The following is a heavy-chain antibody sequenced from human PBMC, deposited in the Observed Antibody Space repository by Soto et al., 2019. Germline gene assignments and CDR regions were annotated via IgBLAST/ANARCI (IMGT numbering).Heavy chain of an antibody. Sequence: SETLSLTCTVSGGSISSGGYYWSWIRQHPGKGLEWIGYIYYSGSTYYNPSLKSRVTISVDTSKNQFSLKLSSVTAADTAVYYCARVTRRDNHAFDIWGQGTMVPVSS. CDR3: ARVTRRDNHAFDI. D-gene: IGHD1-1*01. CDR2: IYYSGST. V-gene: IGHV4-31*03. CDR1: GGSISSGGYY. J-gene: IGHJ3*02.